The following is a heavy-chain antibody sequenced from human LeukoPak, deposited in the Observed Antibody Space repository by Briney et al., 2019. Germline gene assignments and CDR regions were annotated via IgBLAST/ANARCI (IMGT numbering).Heavy chain of an antibody. Sequence: ASVKVSCKASGYTFTGYYMRWVRQAPGQGLEWMGWINPNSGGTNHAQKFQGRVTMTRATSISTAYMELSRLRSDDTAVYYCARDGVLLWFNWFDPWGQGTLVTVSS. J-gene: IGHJ5*02. CDR1: GYTFTGYY. CDR3: ARDGVLLWFNWFDP. CDR2: INPNSGGT. D-gene: IGHD3-10*01. V-gene: IGHV1-2*02.